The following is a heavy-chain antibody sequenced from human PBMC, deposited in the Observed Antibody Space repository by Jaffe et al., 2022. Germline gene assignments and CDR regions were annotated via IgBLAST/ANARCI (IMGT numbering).Heavy chain of an antibody. D-gene: IGHD3-22*01. CDR3: AKDYYDSSGYYYVWGNYFDY. J-gene: IGHJ4*02. V-gene: IGHV3-30*02. CDR2: IRYDGSNK. Sequence: QVQLVESGGGVVQPGGSLRLSCAASGFTFSSYGMHWVRQAPGKGLEWVAFIRYDGSNKYYADSVKGRFTISRDNSKNTLYLQMNSLRAEDTAVYYCAKDYYDSSGYYYVWGNYFDYWGQGTLVTVSS. CDR1: GFTFSSYG.